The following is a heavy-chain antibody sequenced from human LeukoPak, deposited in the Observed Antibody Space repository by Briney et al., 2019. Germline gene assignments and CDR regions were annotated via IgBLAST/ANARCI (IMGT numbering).Heavy chain of an antibody. CDR3: GRFGKGCSSTSCYVDC. CDR2: IYYSGST. D-gene: IGHD2-2*01. Sequence: SGTLSLTCTVSGGSISNYCWNWFRQPPGKGLEWIGYIYYSGSTNYNPSLKSRVSISIDTSKNQFSLKLSSVTAADTAVYYCGRFGKGCSSTSCYVDCWGQGTLVTVSP. V-gene: IGHV4-59*01. J-gene: IGHJ4*02. CDR1: GGSISNYC.